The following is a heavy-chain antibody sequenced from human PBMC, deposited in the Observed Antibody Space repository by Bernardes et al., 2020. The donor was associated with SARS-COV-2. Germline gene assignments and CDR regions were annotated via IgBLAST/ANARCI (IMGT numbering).Heavy chain of an antibody. CDR2: IYSSGST. Sequence: SETLSLTCTVSGGSISSGGYYWSWIRQHPGKGLEWIGYIYSSGSTYYNPSLKSRVTISVDTSKNQFSLKLSSVTAADTAVYYCARSERITIFGVVGAFDYCGQGTLVTVVS. V-gene: IGHV4-31*03. D-gene: IGHD3-3*01. J-gene: IGHJ4*02. CDR3: ARSERITIFGVVGAFDY. CDR1: GGSISSGGYY.